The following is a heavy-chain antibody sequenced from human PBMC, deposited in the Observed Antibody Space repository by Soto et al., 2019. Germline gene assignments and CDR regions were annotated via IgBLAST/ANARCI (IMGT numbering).Heavy chain of an antibody. CDR2: IYYSGST. V-gene: IGHV4-59*12. CDR3: ASGPIGDYTGGFDY. CDR1: SGSISFYY. D-gene: IGHD4-17*01. Sequence: SETLSLTCTVSSGSISFYYWSWIRQPPGKGLEWIGYIYYSGSTNYNPSLKSRVTISVDTSKNQFSLKLSSVTAADTAVYYFASGPIGDYTGGFDYWGQGTLVTV. J-gene: IGHJ4*02.